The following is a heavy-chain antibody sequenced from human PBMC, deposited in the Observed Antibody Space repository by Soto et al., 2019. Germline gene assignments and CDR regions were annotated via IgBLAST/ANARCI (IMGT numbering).Heavy chain of an antibody. CDR1: GSTFPSYD. CDR3: ARVTTLTTRNWFDP. D-gene: IGHD4-4*01. CDR2: MNPNSGNT. Sequence: ASVKVSFKASGSTFPSYDINWVRQATGQGLEWLGWMNPNSGNTGYVQKFQGRVTMTRNTSISTAYMELSSLRSEDTAVYYCARVTTLTTRNWFDPWGQGKLVTVSS. V-gene: IGHV1-8*01. J-gene: IGHJ5*02.